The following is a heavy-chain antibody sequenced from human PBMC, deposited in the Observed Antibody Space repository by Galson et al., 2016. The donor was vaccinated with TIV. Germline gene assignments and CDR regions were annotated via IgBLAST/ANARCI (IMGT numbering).Heavy chain of an antibody. Sequence: SLRLSCAASGLSVSINYMTWVRQAPGKGLEWVSLISDAGTAYYADSVRGRFTISRDTSENTPYLQMNSLRVEDTAVYYCARDRVVDATYYYYYYGMDVWGQGTAVAVSS. CDR3: ARDRVVDATYYYYYYGMDV. CDR1: GLSVSINY. CDR2: ISDAGTA. J-gene: IGHJ6*02. D-gene: IGHD2-15*01. V-gene: IGHV3-66*02.